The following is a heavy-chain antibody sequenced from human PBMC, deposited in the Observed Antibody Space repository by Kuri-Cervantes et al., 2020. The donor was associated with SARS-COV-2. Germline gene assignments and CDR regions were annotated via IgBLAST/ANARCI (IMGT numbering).Heavy chain of an antibody. CDR2: ISGTSTYT. CDR1: GFTFSGYS. V-gene: IGHV3-11*06. J-gene: IGHJ6*04. D-gene: IGHD3-3*01. Sequence: GESLKISCAASGFTFSGYSMSWIRQAPGKGLEWLSYISGTSTYTYYAESVKGRFTISRDNAKNSLYLQMSSLRAEDTAFYYCARDTRAFSWRAPQRSSYMDVWGKGTTVTVSS. CDR3: ARDTRAFSWRAPQRSSYMDV.